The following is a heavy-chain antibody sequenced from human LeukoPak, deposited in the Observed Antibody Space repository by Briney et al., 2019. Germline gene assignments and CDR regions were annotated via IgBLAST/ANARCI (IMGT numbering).Heavy chain of an antibody. D-gene: IGHD2-15*01. CDR2: IFYSGST. J-gene: IGHJ6*02. CDR3: ARDPSAYCGGGSCYGMDV. Sequence: SETLSLTCSVSGGSISSGGYYWNWIRQHPGKGLEWIGYIFYSGSTYYNPSLKSRVTISVDTSKNQFSLRLSSVTAADTAVYYCARDPSAYCGGGSCYGMDVWGQGTTVTVSS. CDR1: GGSISSGGYY. V-gene: IGHV4-31*03.